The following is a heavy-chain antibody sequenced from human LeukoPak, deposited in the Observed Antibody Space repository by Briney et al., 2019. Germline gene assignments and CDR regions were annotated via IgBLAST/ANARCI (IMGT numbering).Heavy chain of an antibody. V-gene: IGHV4-34*01. D-gene: IGHD6-19*01. CDR3: ARDNYSSGWYFPYYFDY. Sequence: PSETLSLTCAVYGGSFSGYYWSWIRQPPGKGLEWIGEINHSGSTNYNPSLKSRVTISVDTSKNQFSLKLSSVTAADTAVYYCARDNYSSGWYFPYYFDYWGQGTLVTVSS. J-gene: IGHJ4*02. CDR1: GGSFSGYY. CDR2: INHSGST.